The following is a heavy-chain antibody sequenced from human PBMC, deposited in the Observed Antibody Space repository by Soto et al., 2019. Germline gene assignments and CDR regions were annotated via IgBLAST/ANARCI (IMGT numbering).Heavy chain of an antibody. V-gene: IGHV3-7*01. CDR1: GLAFSTYW. Sequence: GGSLRLSCAASGLAFSTYWMSWVRQAPGKGLEWVANIKQDGSEKYYVDSVKGRFTISRDNAKNSLYLQMNSLRAEDTAVYYCARDPSVVAEAGIYYYYYGMDVWGQGTTVTVSS. J-gene: IGHJ6*02. CDR2: IKQDGSEK. CDR3: ARDPSVVAEAGIYYYYYGMDV. D-gene: IGHD6-13*01.